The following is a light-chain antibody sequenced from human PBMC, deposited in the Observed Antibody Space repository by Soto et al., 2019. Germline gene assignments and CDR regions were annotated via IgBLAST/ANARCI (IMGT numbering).Light chain of an antibody. J-gene: IGLJ2*01. CDR3: SSYTSSNTLV. CDR2: EVS. V-gene: IGLV2-14*01. Sequence: QSALTQPASVSGSPGQSITISCTGTSRDVGDYNYVSWYQQHPGKAPKVMNYEVSNRPSGVSNRFSGSKSGNTASLTISGLQAEDEADYYCSSYTSSNTLVFGGGTKLTVL. CDR1: SRDVGDYNY.